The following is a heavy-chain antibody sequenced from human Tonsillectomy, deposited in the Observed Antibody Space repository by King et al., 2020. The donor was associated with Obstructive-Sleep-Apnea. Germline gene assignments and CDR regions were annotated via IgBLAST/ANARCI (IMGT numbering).Heavy chain of an antibody. CDR3: ARDRRVYYDRSGPYYYYGMDV. CDR2: IYYSGST. J-gene: IGHJ6*02. CDR1: GGSISSGGYY. D-gene: IGHD3-22*01. V-gene: IGHV4-31*03. Sequence: QLQESGPGLVKPSQTLSLTCTVSGGSISSGGYYWSWIRQHPGKGLEWIGYIYYSGSTYYNPSLKSRVTISVDTSKNQFSLKLSSVTAADTAVYYCARDRRVYYDRSGPYYYYGMDVWGQGPTVTVSS.